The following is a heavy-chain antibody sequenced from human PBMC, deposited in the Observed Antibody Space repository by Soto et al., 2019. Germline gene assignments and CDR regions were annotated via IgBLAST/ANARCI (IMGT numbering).Heavy chain of an antibody. J-gene: IGHJ6*02. D-gene: IGHD3-10*01. V-gene: IGHV4-31*03. Sequence: QVQLQESGPGLVKTSQTQSLTCTVSGGSISSGSYYWSWIRQLPGKGLEWIGYIYYSGSTYYNPSLKSRVTISVDTSKNQFSLKLNSVTAADTAVYYCATRTDYYYGSGSLGGMDVWGQGTTVTVSS. CDR2: IYYSGST. CDR3: ATRTDYYYGSGSLGGMDV. CDR1: GGSISSGSYY.